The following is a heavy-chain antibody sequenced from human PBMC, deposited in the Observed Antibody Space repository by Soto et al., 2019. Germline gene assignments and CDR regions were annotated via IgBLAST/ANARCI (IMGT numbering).Heavy chain of an antibody. V-gene: IGHV4-31*03. CDR3: ARDTGLAPTVWGY. D-gene: IGHD7-27*01. Sequence: QVQLQESGPGLVKPSQTLSLTCSVSGDSIRGGGHYWNWIRQFPGKGLEWIGYVYHSGSTHYNPSRRGRLTIAIDTSKNQFSLRLSSVTAADTALYYCARDTGLAPTVWGYWGHGTQVTVSS. J-gene: IGHJ4*03. CDR1: GDSIRGGGHY. CDR2: VYHSGST.